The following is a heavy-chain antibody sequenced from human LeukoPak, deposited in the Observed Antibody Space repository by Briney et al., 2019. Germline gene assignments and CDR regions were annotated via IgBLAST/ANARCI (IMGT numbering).Heavy chain of an antibody. CDR1: GGSFSGYY. V-gene: IGHV4-34*01. J-gene: IGHJ4*02. D-gene: IGHD3-9*01. Sequence: SETLSLTCAVYGGSFSGYYWSWIRQPPGKGLEWIGEINHSGSTNYNPSLKSRVTISVDTSKNQFSLKLSSVTAADTAVYYCARDGHYDILTGYYPRGIDYWGQGTLVTVSS. CDR3: ARDGHYDILTGYYPRGIDY. CDR2: INHSGST.